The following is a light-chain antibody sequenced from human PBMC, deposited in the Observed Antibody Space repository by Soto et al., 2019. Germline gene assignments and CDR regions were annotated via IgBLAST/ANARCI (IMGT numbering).Light chain of an antibody. CDR1: QGITNK. Sequence: DMKMTQSPSSLSASVGDRVNISCRASQGITNKVAWYQHKPGEAPKLLIYAASILQSGVPSRFSGGGSGTDFTLTISSLQPEDFATYYCQQSYSTPRTFGQGTKVDIK. J-gene: IGKJ1*01. CDR3: QQSYSTPRT. V-gene: IGKV1-27*01. CDR2: AAS.